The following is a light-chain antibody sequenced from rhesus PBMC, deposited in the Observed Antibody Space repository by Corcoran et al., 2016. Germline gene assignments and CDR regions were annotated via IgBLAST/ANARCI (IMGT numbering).Light chain of an antibody. CDR2: DAS. CDR1: QGISKY. J-gene: IGKJ3*01. CDR3: QQHNNCPFT. Sequence: DIQMTQSPSSLSASVGDTFTITGQASQGISKYFAWYQQKPGKAPKLLIYDASTLQNGSPSRLSGSGSGTEFTLPIRSLQPEAFATYYCQQHNNCPFTFGPGTKLDIK. V-gene: IGKV1-25*01.